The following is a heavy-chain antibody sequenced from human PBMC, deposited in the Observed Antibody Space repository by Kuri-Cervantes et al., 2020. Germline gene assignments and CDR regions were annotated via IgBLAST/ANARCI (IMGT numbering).Heavy chain of an antibody. V-gene: IGHV3-74*01. CDR2: INTDGSTT. D-gene: IGHD6-6*01. CDR3: ARVEAARADLDY. CDR1: GFTFSSHW. Sequence: GGSLRLSCAASGFTFSSHWMHWVRQAPGKGLVWVSRINTDGSTTTYADSVKGRFTISRDNAKNTLYLQMNSLRAEDTAVYFCARVEAARADLDYWGQGTLVTVSS. J-gene: IGHJ4*02.